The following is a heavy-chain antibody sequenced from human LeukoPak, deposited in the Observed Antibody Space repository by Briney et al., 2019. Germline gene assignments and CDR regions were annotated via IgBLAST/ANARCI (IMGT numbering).Heavy chain of an antibody. CDR2: IYSGGST. D-gene: IGHD2-15*01. CDR3: ARDSVAATPGNYYYGMDV. V-gene: IGHV3-53*01. Sequence: GGSLRLSCAASGFTVSSNYMSWVRQAPGKGLEWVSVIYSGGSTYYADSVKGRFTISRDNSKNTLYLQMNSLRAEDTAVYYCARDSVAATPGNYYYGMDVWGQGTTVTVSS. CDR1: GFTVSSNY. J-gene: IGHJ6*02.